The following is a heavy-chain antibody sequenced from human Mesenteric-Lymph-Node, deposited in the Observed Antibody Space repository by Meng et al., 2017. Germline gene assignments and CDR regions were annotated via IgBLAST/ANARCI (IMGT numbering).Heavy chain of an antibody. J-gene: IGHJ4*02. CDR2: ISGNGDTT. V-gene: IGHV3-23*01. Sequence: GGSLRLSCAASGFNFHNYAMSWVRQAPGKGLEWVSAISGNGDTTYYPDSVKGRFTISRDNSKNTLYLEMNSLRAEDTAVYFCAKEKFLTRYCSGENCYSSPLFDFWGQGAQVTVSS. D-gene: IGHD2-15*01. CDR3: AKEKFLTRYCSGENCYSSPLFDF. CDR1: GFNFHNYA.